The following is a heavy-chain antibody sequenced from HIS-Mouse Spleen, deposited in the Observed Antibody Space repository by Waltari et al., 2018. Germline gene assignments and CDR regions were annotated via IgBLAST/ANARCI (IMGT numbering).Heavy chain of an antibody. Sequence: QLQLQESGPGLVKPSETLSLTCTVSGGSISSSSYYWGWIRQPPGKGLEGIGSIDYSGSTYYNPSLKSRVTISVDTSKNQFSLKLSSVTAADTAVYYCATRMAAAGRNWFDPWGQGTLVTVSS. D-gene: IGHD6-13*01. CDR3: ATRMAAAGRNWFDP. V-gene: IGHV4-39*01. J-gene: IGHJ5*02. CDR1: GGSISSSSYY. CDR2: IDYSGST.